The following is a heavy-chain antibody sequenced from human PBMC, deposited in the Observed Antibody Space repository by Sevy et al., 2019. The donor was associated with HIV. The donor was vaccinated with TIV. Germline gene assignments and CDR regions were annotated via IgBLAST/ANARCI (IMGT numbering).Heavy chain of an antibody. Sequence: GGSLRLSCAASGFTFSNSDMNWVHQAPGKGLEWVSGVSWNGSRTHYADSVKGRFTISRDIAKNTLHLQMNSLRAEDTAVYYCARDLEFYDYGDYGPAFMPDYWGQGTLVTVSS. CDR3: ARDLEFYDYGDYGPAFMPDY. V-gene: IGHV3-35*01. J-gene: IGHJ4*02. D-gene: IGHD4-17*01. CDR2: VSWNGSRT. CDR1: GFTFSNSD.